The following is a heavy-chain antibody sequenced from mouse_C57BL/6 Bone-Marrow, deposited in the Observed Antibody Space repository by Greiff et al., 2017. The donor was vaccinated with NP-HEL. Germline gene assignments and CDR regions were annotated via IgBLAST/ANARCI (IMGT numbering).Heavy chain of an antibody. D-gene: IGHD4-1*02. CDR1: GYSITSGYY. CDR2: ISYDGSN. J-gene: IGHJ1*03. V-gene: IGHV3-6*01. Sequence: EVKLMESGPGLVKPSQSLSLTCSVTGYSITSGYYWNWIRQFPGNKLEWIGYISYDGSNNYNPSLKNRISITRDTSKNQFFLKLNSVTTEDTATYYGARDPSTGWDWYFDVWGTGTTVTVSS. CDR3: ARDPSTGWDWYFDV.